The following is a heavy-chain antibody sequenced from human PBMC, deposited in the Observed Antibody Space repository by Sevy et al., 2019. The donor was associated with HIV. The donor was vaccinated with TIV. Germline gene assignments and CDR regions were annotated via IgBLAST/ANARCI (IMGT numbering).Heavy chain of an antibody. V-gene: IGHV4-34*01. D-gene: IGHD3-10*01. CDR2: INHSGST. CDR1: GGSFSGYY. J-gene: IGHJ2*01. Sequence: SETLSLTCAVYGGSFSGYYWSWIRQPPGKGLEWIGEINHSGSTNYNPSLKSRVTISVDTSKNQFSLKLSSVIAADTAVYYCARVRLRITPHWYFDLWGRGTLVTVSS. CDR3: ARVRLRITPHWYFDL.